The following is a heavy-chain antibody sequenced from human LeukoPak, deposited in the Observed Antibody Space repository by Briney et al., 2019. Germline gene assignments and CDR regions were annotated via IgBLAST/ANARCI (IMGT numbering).Heavy chain of an antibody. J-gene: IGHJ4*02. V-gene: IGHV3-21*01. CDR2: ISSSGGVM. D-gene: IGHD4-17*01. CDR3: AREAFNYGDHYFDY. Sequence: PGGSLRLSCAASGFTFSTYSMNWVRQAPGKGLEWVSSISSSGGVMYYADSVKGRFTISRDNAKNALYLQMSSLRAEDTAVYHCAREAFNYGDHYFDYWGQGTLVTVSS. CDR1: GFTFSTYS.